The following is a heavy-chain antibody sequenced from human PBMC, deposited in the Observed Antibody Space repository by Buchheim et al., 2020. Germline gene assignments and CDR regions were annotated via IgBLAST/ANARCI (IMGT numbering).Heavy chain of an antibody. V-gene: IGHV3-30*18. CDR3: AKDKRFLESGDGMDV. CDR1: GFTFSSYG. CDR2: ISYDGSNK. J-gene: IGHJ6*02. Sequence: QVQLVESGGGVVQPGRSLRLSCAASGFTFSSYGMHWVRQAPGKGLEWVAVISYDGSNKYYADSVKGRFTISRDNSKNTLYLQMNSLRAEDTAVYYCAKDKRFLESGDGMDVWGQGTT. D-gene: IGHD3-3*01.